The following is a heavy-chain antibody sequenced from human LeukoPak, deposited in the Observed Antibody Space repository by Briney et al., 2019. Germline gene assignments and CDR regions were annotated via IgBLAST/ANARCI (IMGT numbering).Heavy chain of an antibody. J-gene: IGHJ4*02. D-gene: IGHD1-20*01. CDR2: ISSSSSYI. Sequence: GGSLRLSCAASGFTFSSYSMNWVRQAPGKGLEWVSSISSSSSYIYYADSVKGRFTISRDNAKNSLYLQMNSLRAEDTAVYYCARDPIFLITGTYYFDYWGQGTLVTVSS. CDR1: GFTFSSYS. V-gene: IGHV3-21*01. CDR3: ARDPIFLITGTYYFDY.